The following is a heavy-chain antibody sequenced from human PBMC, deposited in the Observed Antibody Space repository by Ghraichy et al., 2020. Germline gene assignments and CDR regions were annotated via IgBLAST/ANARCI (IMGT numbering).Heavy chain of an antibody. CDR3: ARHGIAATGQGWFDP. V-gene: IGHV4-39*01. J-gene: IGHJ5*02. Sequence: SETLSLTCTVSGGSVSSPTLYWGWIRQPPGKGLEWIGSIYINGDTYSNPSLKSRVTISVDTSKNQFSLRLSSVTAADTAVYYCARHGIAATGQGWFDPWDHGTLVTGSS. CDR2: IYINGDT. CDR1: GGSVSSPTLY. D-gene: IGHD6-13*01.